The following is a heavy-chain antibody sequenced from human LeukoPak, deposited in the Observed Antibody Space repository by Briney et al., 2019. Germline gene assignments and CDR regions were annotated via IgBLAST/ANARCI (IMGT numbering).Heavy chain of an antibody. V-gene: IGHV3-53*01. CDR3: AREAVAGRGGYFDY. CDR1: GFTFSSYA. J-gene: IGHJ4*02. CDR2: IYSGGST. D-gene: IGHD6-19*01. Sequence: GGSLRLSCAASGFTFSSYAMGWVRQAPGKGLEWVSVIYSGGSTYYADSVKGRFTISRDNSKNTLYLQMNSLRAEDTAVYYCAREAVAGRGGYFDYWGQGTLVTVSS.